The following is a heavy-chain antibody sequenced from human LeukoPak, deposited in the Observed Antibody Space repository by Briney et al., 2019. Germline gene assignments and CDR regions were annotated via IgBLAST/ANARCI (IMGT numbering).Heavy chain of an antibody. D-gene: IGHD6-19*01. Sequence: GGSLRLPCSASGFTFSSYAMHWVRQAPGKGLEYVSAISSNGGSTYYADSVKGRFTISRDNAKNALYLQMNSLRAEDTALYYCARDSIPVSVYFDHWGQGTLVTVSS. CDR2: ISSNGGST. V-gene: IGHV3-64*04. CDR1: GFTFSSYA. J-gene: IGHJ4*02. CDR3: ARDSIPVSVYFDH.